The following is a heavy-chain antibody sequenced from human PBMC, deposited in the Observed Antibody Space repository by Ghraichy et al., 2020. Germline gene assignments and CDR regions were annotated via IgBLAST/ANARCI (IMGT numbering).Heavy chain of an antibody. V-gene: IGHV4-34*01. CDR3: ARGRRVFANYYYYMDV. CDR2: INHSGRT. J-gene: IGHJ6*03. Sequence: SETLSLTCAIYGGSFSDYYWSWIRQPPGKGLEWIGEINHSGRTNYNPSLKSRVTISVDTSKNQFSLKVNSVTAADTAVYYCARGRRVFANYYYYMDVWGKGTTVTVSS. D-gene: IGHD3-10*01. CDR1: GGSFSDYY.